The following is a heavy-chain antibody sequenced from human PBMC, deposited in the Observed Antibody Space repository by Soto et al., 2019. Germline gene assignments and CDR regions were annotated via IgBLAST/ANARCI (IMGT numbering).Heavy chain of an antibody. V-gene: IGHV3-30*03. CDR1: GFTFSSYG. CDR3: ARGIYFFSTSCYQSHYYYYYGMDV. Sequence: GGSLRLSCAASGFTFSSYGMHWVRQAPGKGLEWVAVISYDGSNKYYVDSVKGRFTISRDNSKNTLYLQMNSLRAEDTAVYYCARGIYFFSTSCYQSHYYYYYGMDVWGQGTTVTVSS. J-gene: IGHJ6*02. D-gene: IGHD2-2*01. CDR2: ISYDGSNK.